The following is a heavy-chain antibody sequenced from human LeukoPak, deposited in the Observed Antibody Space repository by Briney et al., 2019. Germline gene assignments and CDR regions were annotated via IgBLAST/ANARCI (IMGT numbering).Heavy chain of an antibody. J-gene: IGHJ4*02. CDR3: ARGFRFYGGRPFDY. Sequence: SETLSLTCSVSGGSISSYYWSWIRQPPGKGLEWIGYIYYSGSTNYNPSLKSRVTISVDTSKNQFSLKLSSVTAADTAVYYCARGFRFYGGRPFDYWGQGTLVTVSS. CDR1: GGSISSYY. D-gene: IGHD4/OR15-4a*01. CDR2: IYYSGST. V-gene: IGHV4-59*01.